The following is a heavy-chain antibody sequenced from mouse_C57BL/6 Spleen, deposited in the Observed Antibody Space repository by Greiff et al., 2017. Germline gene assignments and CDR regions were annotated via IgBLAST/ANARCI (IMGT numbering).Heavy chain of an antibody. CDR2: ISSGGSYT. CDR1: GFTFSSYG. Sequence: VQLQESGGDLVKPGGSLKLSCAASGFTFSSYGLSWVRQTPDKRLEWVATISSGGSYTYYPDSWKGRFTFTRNNAKNTLYLQLSSMKSEDTTMYYSAREVAYWGQGTLVTVSA. V-gene: IGHV5-6*01. J-gene: IGHJ3*01. CDR3: AREVAY.